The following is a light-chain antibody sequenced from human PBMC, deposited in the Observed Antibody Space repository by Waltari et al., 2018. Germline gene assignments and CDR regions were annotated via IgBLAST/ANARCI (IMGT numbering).Light chain of an antibody. V-gene: IGLV2-23*02. CDR1: SSDVGSYNL. CDR3: CSYAGSGIYV. Sequence: QSALTQPAPVSGSPGPSITIPCICTSSDVGSYNLVSCFQQYPDKAPKLIIFEVNKRPSGVSNRFSGSKSGNTASLTISGLQAEDEADYYCCSYAGSGIYVFGTGAKVTVL. CDR2: EVN. J-gene: IGLJ1*01.